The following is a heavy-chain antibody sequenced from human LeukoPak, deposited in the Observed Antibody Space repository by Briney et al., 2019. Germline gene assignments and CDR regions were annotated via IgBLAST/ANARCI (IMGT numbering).Heavy chain of an antibody. J-gene: IGHJ4*02. CDR2: INPSGGST. CDR1: GYTFTSYY. V-gene: IGHV1-46*01. D-gene: IGHD3-22*01. CDR3: ASASSGYYYIIDY. Sequence: ASVKVSCKASGYTFTSYYMHWVRQAPGQGLEWMGIINPSGGSTSYAQKFQGRVTMTRDTSTSTVYMELSSLGSEDTAVYYCASASSGYYYIIDYWGQGTLVTVSS.